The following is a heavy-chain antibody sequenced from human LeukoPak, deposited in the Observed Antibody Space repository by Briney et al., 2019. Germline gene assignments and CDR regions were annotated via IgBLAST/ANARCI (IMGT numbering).Heavy chain of an antibody. CDR1: GGSISSCY. Sequence: SETLSLTCTVSGGSISSCYWSWIRQPAGKGLEWIGRIYTSGSTNYNPSLKSRVTISVDTSKNQFSLNLISVTAADTAVYYCARQSMSIAAPFDYWGQGTLVTVSS. V-gene: IGHV4-4*07. J-gene: IGHJ4*02. CDR2: IYTSGST. D-gene: IGHD6-6*01. CDR3: ARQSMSIAAPFDY.